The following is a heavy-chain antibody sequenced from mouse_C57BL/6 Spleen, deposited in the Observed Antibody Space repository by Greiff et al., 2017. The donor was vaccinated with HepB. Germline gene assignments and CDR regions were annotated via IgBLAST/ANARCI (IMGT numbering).Heavy chain of an antibody. CDR1: GYTFTDYN. CDR2: INPNNGGT. Sequence: VQLQQSGPELVKPGASVKIPCKASGYTFTDYNMDWVKQSHGKSLEWIGDINPNNGGTIYNQKFKGKATLTVDKSSSTAYMELRSLTSEDTAVYYCARGVSHSPYYGNYGAYWGQGTLVTVSA. V-gene: IGHV1-18*01. D-gene: IGHD2-10*01. CDR3: ARGVSHSPYYGNYGAY. J-gene: IGHJ3*01.